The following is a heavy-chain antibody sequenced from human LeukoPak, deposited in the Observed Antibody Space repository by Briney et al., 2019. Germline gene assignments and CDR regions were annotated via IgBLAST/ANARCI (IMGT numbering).Heavy chain of an antibody. D-gene: IGHD3-3*01. CDR3: ARDQSDFWSGSYLGYFDY. V-gene: IGHV3-30-3*01. Sequence: PGGSLRLSCAASGFTFSSYAMHWVRQAPGKGLEWVAVISYDGSNKYYADSVKGRFTISRDNSKNTLYLQMNSLRAEDTAVYYCARDQSDFWSGSYLGYFDYWGQGTLVTVSS. J-gene: IGHJ4*02. CDR2: ISYDGSNK. CDR1: GFTFSSYA.